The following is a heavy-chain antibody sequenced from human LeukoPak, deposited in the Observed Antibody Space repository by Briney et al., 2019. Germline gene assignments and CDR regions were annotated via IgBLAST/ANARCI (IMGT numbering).Heavy chain of an antibody. CDR2: IYYSGST. CDR3: ARLLYDFWSGYHYFDY. Sequence: PSETLSLTCTVSGGSISSSSYYWGWIRQPPGKGLEWIGSIYYSGSTYYNPSLKSRVTISVDTSKNQFSLKLSSVTAADTAVYYCARLLYDFWSGYHYFDYWGQGTLVTVSS. V-gene: IGHV4-39*01. D-gene: IGHD3-3*01. J-gene: IGHJ4*02. CDR1: GGSISSSSYY.